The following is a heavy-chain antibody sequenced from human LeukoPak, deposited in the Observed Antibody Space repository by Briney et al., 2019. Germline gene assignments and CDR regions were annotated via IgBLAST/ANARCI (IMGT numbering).Heavy chain of an antibody. CDR1: GFSVSNNY. J-gene: IGHJ4*02. D-gene: IGHD3-10*01. Sequence: GGSLRLSCAASGFSVSNNYMSWVRQAPGNGLEWVGRIKSKSDGGTRDYAAPVKARFTISRDDSKNTLYLQMNSLKTEDTGVYYCTTGYGEFDYWGQGTLVTVSS. V-gene: IGHV3-15*01. CDR2: IKSKSDGGTR. CDR3: TTGYGEFDY.